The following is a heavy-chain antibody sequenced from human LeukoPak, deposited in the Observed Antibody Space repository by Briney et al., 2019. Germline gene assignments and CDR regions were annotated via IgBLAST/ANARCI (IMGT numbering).Heavy chain of an antibody. CDR1: GVTFSSYA. CDR3: AKNGDRGAYCTGGTCYPYFYYYMDV. Sequence: GGSLSLSCAASGVTFSSYAMSWVRQAPGKGLEWVSAISGSGGSTYYADSVKGRFTISRDNSKNTLYLQMNSLRAEDTAIYYCAKNGDRGAYCTGGTCYPYFYYYMDVWGKGTTVTI. J-gene: IGHJ6*03. D-gene: IGHD2-15*01. CDR2: ISGSGGST. V-gene: IGHV3-23*01.